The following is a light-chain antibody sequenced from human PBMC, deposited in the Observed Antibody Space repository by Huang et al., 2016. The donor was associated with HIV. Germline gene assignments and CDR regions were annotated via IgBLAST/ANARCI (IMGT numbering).Light chain of an antibody. CDR1: QSVRSN. J-gene: IGKJ2*01. CDR2: GAS. CDR3: QQYNNWPPRYT. V-gene: IGKV3-15*01. Sequence: EIVVTQSPATLSVSPGERATLSCRASQSVRSNLAWYQQKPGQAPRLLIYGASTRATGNPARFSGSGSGTEFTLTISSLQSEDFAVYYCQQYNNWPPRYTFGQGTKLELK.